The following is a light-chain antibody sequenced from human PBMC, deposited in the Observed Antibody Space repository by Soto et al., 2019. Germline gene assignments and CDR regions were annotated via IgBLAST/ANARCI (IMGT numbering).Light chain of an antibody. CDR1: QSVSSSY. CDR3: QQYGSSPLT. V-gene: IGKV3-20*01. Sequence: EIVLTQSPGTLSLSPGERATLSCRASQSVSSSYLAWYQQKPGQAPRLLIYGASSRATGIPHRFSGSGSGTDFTLTISRLEPEDFAVYYCQQYGSSPLTFGGGIKVEIK. CDR2: GAS. J-gene: IGKJ4*01.